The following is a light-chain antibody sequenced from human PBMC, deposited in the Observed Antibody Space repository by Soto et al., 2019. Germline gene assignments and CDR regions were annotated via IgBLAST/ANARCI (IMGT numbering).Light chain of an antibody. Sequence: DIPITQFPSTLSASVGDRDTITCRASQSISSWLAWYQQKPGKAPKLLIYKASSLESGVPSRFSGSGSGTEFTLTISSLQPDDFATYYCQQYNSYWTFGQGTKVEIK. CDR2: KAS. CDR3: QQYNSYWT. V-gene: IGKV1-5*03. CDR1: QSISSW. J-gene: IGKJ1*01.